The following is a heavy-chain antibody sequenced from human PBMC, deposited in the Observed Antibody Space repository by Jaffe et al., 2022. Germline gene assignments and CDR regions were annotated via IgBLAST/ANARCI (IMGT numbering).Heavy chain of an antibody. CDR2: INPNSGGT. Sequence: QVQLVQSGAEVKKPGASVKVSCKASGYTFTGYYMHWVRQAPGQGLEWMGWINPNSGGTNYAQKFQGRVTMTRDTSISTAYMELSRLRSDDTAVYYCARDLYYGSGSYYNTFDYWGQGTLVTVSS. CDR1: GYTFTGYY. J-gene: IGHJ4*02. V-gene: IGHV1-2*02. D-gene: IGHD3-10*01. CDR3: ARDLYYGSGSYYNTFDY.